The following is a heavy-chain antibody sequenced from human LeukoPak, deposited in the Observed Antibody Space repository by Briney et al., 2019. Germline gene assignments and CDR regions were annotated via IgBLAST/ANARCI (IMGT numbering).Heavy chain of an antibody. V-gene: IGHV1-18*01. D-gene: IGHD1-26*01. CDR3: VRVGGGSYRYYYYYGMDV. Sequence: ASVKVSCKASGYTXTNYGLSCVRQAPGQGLEWMGWISAYNGHTNYAQKLQGRVTMSTDTSTTTAYMELRSLKSDDTAVYYCVRVGGGSYRYYYYYGMDVWGQGTTVTVSS. CDR2: ISAYNGHT. J-gene: IGHJ6*02. CDR1: GYTXTNYG.